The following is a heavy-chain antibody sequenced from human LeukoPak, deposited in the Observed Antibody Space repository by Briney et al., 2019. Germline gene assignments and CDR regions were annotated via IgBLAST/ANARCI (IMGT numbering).Heavy chain of an antibody. CDR3: AGVGYCSGGSCYAHDY. V-gene: IGHV4-34*01. CDR2: INHSGST. D-gene: IGHD2-15*01. J-gene: IGHJ4*02. Sequence: PSETLSLTCAVYGGSFSGYYWSWIRQPPGKGLEWIGEINHSGSTNYNPSLKSRVTISVDTSKNQFSLKLSSVTAADTAVYYCAGVGYCSGGSCYAHDYWGQGTLVTVSS. CDR1: GGSFSGYY.